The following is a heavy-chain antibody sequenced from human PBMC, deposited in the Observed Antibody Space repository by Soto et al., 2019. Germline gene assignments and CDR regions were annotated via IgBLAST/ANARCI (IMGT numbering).Heavy chain of an antibody. CDR1: GYTFTDYW. Sequence: PGESLKISCKGSGYTFTDYWIGWVRQLPGKGLEWMGIIYPGDADTRYSPSFQGHVTITVDKSTSTAYLQWNTLKASDTATYYCARHMSNFRYYYYAMDVWGQGTMVTVSS. J-gene: IGHJ6*02. CDR3: ARHMSNFRYYYYAMDV. V-gene: IGHV5-51*01. CDR2: IYPGDADT. D-gene: IGHD3-16*01.